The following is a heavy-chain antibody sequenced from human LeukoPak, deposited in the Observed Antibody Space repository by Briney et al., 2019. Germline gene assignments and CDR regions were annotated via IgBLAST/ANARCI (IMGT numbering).Heavy chain of an antibody. CDR2: ISGSGGST. CDR1: GFTFSSYA. CDR3: AKAGSLDCGGDCYSEGSFDY. J-gene: IGHJ4*02. V-gene: IGHV3-23*01. D-gene: IGHD2-21*02. Sequence: GGSLRLSCAASGFTFSSYAMSWVRQAPGKGLEWVSAISGSGGSTYYADSVKGRFTISRDNSKNTLYLQMNSLRAEDTAVYYCAKAGSLDCGGDCYSEGSFDYWGQGTLVAVSS.